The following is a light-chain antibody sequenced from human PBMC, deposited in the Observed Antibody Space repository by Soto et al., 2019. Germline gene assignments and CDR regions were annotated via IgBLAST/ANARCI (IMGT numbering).Light chain of an antibody. CDR1: HSVASY. CDR3: QESSTTPAFT. J-gene: IGKJ3*01. V-gene: IGKV1-39*01. CDR2: AAT. Sequence: DIQMTQSPSSLSASVGDRFTSTCRTSHSVASYFNWFQQRPGKAPSLLIYAATTLHTGVPSRFSGSRSGTTFTLTISRLQPEDFATYYCQESSTTPAFTFGPGTKVDF.